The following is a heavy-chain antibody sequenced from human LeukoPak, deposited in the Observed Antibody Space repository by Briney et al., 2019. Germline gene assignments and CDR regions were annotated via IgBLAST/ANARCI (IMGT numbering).Heavy chain of an antibody. Sequence: KLGESLKISCQGSGYIFTNYWIAWVRQMPGKGLEWMGTIYPGDSDPRYSPSLQGQITISVDKSTNTAYLQCSSLKASDTAIYYCARHVMAETYSTGLGYWGQGTLVTVSS. V-gene: IGHV5-51*01. D-gene: IGHD6-25*01. CDR3: ARHVMAETYSTGLGY. J-gene: IGHJ4*02. CDR2: IYPGDSDP. CDR1: GYIFTNYW.